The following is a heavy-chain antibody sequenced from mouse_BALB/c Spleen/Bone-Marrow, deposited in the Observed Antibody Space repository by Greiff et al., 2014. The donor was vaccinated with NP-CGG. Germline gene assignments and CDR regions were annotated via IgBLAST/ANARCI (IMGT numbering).Heavy chain of an antibody. Sequence: ESGAELVRPGTSVKVSCKASGYAFTDYLIEWVKQRPGQGLEWIGVINPGSGGTHYNEKFKGKATLTADKSSSTAYMQLSSLTSDDSAVYFCARWLGPGWYFDVWGAGTTVTVSS. J-gene: IGHJ1*01. V-gene: IGHV1-54*01. CDR2: INPGSGGT. CDR1: GYAFTDYL. CDR3: ARWLGPGWYFDV. D-gene: IGHD4-1*01.